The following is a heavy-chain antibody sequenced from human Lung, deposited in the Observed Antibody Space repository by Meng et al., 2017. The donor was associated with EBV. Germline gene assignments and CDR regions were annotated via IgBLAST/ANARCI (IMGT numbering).Heavy chain of an antibody. V-gene: IGHV4-34*01. CDR1: GRSFSSSY. Sequence: QVTLQQWGAGLFNPSQTLPLPCGVSGRSFSSSYWSWIRQPPGKGLEWIGQINYSGITNYNPSLKSRVTISVDTSKNQFSLSLNSVTAADTAAYYCARGGTSSAPFDYWGQETLVTVSS. J-gene: IGHJ4*02. CDR2: INYSGIT. CDR3: ARGGTSSAPFDY. D-gene: IGHD2-2*01.